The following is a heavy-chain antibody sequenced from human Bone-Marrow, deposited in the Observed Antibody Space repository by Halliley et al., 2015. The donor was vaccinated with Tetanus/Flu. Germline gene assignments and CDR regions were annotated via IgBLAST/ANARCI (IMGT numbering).Heavy chain of an antibody. J-gene: IGHJ4*02. CDR3: ARHEYGGTYPFDY. Sequence: WLGFIHSPGNTNYTPPFKGRFPLSVDTSKTGWSLTLRSGTAADTAMYYCARHEYGGTYPFDYWGQGILVTVSS. V-gene: IGHV4-59*08. CDR2: IHSPGNT. D-gene: IGHD4-17*01.